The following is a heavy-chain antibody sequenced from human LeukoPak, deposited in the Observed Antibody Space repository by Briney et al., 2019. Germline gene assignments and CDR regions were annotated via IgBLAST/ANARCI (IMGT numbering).Heavy chain of an antibody. CDR2: IYPGDSDT. CDR3: ARRYYDFWSGYYSAADY. Sequence: GESLKISCKGSGYSFTSYWIGWVRQMPGKGLEWMGIIYPGDSDTRYSPSFQGQVTISADKSISTAYLQWSSLKASDTAMYHCARRYYDFWSGYYSAADYWGQGTLVTVSS. CDR1: GYSFTSYW. D-gene: IGHD3-3*01. V-gene: IGHV5-51*01. J-gene: IGHJ4*02.